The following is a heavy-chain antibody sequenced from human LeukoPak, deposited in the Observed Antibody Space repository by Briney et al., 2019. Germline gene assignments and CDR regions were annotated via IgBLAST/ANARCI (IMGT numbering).Heavy chain of an antibody. D-gene: IGHD3-10*01. Sequence: PGGSLRLSCAASGFTFGNYVMNWVRQAPGEGLERVSAISGSGGSTYYADSVKGRFTISRDNSKNTLYLQMNSLRAEDTAVYYCAKDHFGELSPDAFDIWGQGTMVTVSS. J-gene: IGHJ3*02. CDR2: ISGSGGST. CDR3: AKDHFGELSPDAFDI. CDR1: GFTFGNYV. V-gene: IGHV3-23*01.